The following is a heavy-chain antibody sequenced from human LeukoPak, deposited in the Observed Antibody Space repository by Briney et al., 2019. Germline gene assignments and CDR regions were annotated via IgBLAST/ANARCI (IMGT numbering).Heavy chain of an antibody. J-gene: IGHJ6*03. V-gene: IGHV4-39*02. Sequence: PSETPSLTCTVSGGSISSRSYYWGWIRQPPGKELEWIGSFYYSGSTYYNPSLKSRVTISADTSKNQFSLKLSSVTAADTAVYYCAREDWQLDYYYYMDVWGKGTTVTVSS. CDR1: GGSISSRSYY. CDR2: FYYSGST. CDR3: AREDWQLDYYYYMDV. D-gene: IGHD6-6*01.